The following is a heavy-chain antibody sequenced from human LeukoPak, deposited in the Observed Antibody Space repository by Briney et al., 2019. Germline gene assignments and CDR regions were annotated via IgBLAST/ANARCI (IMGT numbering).Heavy chain of an antibody. CDR3: AKGDGSTYVKHFDF. CDR1: GFTFRSCA. V-gene: IGHV3-23*01. D-gene: IGHD5-18*01. J-gene: IGHJ4*02. CDR2: ISDSGVSA. Sequence: GGSLRLSCAASGFTFRSCAMHWVRQAPGKGLEWVSGISDSGVSAFYTHSVKGRFTISRDNSKNTLYLQMSSLRAEDTAVYYCAKGDGSTYVKHFDFWGQGTLVSVSS.